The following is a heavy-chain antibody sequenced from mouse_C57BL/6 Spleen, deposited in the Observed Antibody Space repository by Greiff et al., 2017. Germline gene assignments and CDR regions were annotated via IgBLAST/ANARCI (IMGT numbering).Heavy chain of an antibody. Sequence: EVMLVEPGGGLVKPGGSLKLSCAASGFTFSSYAMSWVRQTPEKRLEWVATISDGGSYTYYPDNVKGRFTISRDNAKINLYLQMSHLKSEDTAMYYCAIDLETDAMDYWGQGTSVTVSS. CDR2: ISDGGSYT. CDR1: GFTFSSYA. D-gene: IGHD3-2*01. J-gene: IGHJ4*01. CDR3: AIDLETDAMDY. V-gene: IGHV5-4*01.